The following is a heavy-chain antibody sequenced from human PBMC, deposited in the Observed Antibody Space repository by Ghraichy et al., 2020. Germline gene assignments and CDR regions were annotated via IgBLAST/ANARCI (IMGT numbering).Heavy chain of an antibody. J-gene: IGHJ4*02. V-gene: IGHV3-74*01. CDR3: ARDGVGTTWDFDY. CDR1: GFTFSSYW. D-gene: IGHD1-26*01. CDR2: IHSDETST. Sequence: GESLNISCAASGFTFSSYWMHWVRQAPGKGLVWVSRIHSDETSTNYADSVKGRFTISRDNAKNTVSLQMNSLRAEDTAIYYCARDGVGTTWDFDYWGQGTLVTVSS.